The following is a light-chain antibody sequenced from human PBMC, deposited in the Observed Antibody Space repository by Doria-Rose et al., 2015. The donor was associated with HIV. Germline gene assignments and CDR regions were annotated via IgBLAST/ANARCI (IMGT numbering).Light chain of an antibody. Sequence: SITISCTGTSSDVGGYNFISWYQQHPGKAPKLVIYEVNNRPSGVSNRFSGSKSGNTASLTISGLQAEDEADYFCSSYAGSSTLGLFGGGTKLTVL. CDR2: EVN. V-gene: IGLV2-14*01. J-gene: IGLJ2*01. CDR1: SSDVGGYNF. CDR3: SSYAGSSTLGL.